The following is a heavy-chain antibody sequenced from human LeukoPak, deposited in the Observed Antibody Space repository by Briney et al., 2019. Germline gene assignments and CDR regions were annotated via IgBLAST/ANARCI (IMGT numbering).Heavy chain of an antibody. CDR3: ARDNPIDYGDQEYYYYGMDV. J-gene: IGHJ6*04. V-gene: IGHV3-53*01. D-gene: IGHD4-17*01. Sequence: GRSLRLSCAASGFTVSSNYMSWVSQAPGKGLEWDSVIYSGGSTYYADSVKGRFTISRDNSKNTLYLQMNSLRAEDTAVYYCARDNPIDYGDQEYYYYGMDVWGKGTTVTVSS. CDR1: GFTVSSNY. CDR2: IYSGGST.